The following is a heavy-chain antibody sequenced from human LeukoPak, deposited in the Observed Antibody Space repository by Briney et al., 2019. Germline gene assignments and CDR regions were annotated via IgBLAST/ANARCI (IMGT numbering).Heavy chain of an antibody. D-gene: IGHD5-18*01. CDR3: ARVDSYGSYNWFDP. J-gene: IGHJ5*02. Sequence: GGSLRLSCAASGFTVSSNYMSWVRQAPGKGLEWVSVIYSGGSTYYADSVKGRLTISRDNSKNTLYLQMNSLRAEDTAVYYCARVDSYGSYNWFDPWGQGTLVTVSS. CDR1: GFTVSSNY. CDR2: IYSGGST. V-gene: IGHV3-66*01.